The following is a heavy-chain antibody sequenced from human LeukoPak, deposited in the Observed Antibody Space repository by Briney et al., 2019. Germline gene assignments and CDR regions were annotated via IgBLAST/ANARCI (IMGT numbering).Heavy chain of an antibody. CDR2: IYYSGTT. CDR3: ARRYCTRASCYFYFDY. J-gene: IGHJ4*02. Sequence: SETLSLTCTVSGGSISSDTYYWSWIRQHPGKGLEWIVYIYYSGTTYYNPSLKSRVTISVDTSKNQFSLELRSVTAADTAVYYCARRYCTRASCYFYFDYWGQGTLVTVSS. V-gene: IGHV4-31*03. D-gene: IGHD2-2*01. CDR1: GGSISSDTYY.